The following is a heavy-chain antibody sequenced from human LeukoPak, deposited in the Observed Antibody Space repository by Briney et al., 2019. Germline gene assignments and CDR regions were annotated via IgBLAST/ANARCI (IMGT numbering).Heavy chain of an antibody. V-gene: IGHV3-74*01. Sequence: GGSLRLSCAASGFTFSSYWMHWVRQAPGKGLVWVSRINSDGSSTSYADSVKGRFTISRDNAKNTLYLQMNSLRAEDTAVYYCAREAIVGATNFDYWGQGTLVTVSS. CDR2: INSDGSST. J-gene: IGHJ4*02. CDR1: GFTFSSYW. CDR3: AREAIVGATNFDY. D-gene: IGHD1-26*01.